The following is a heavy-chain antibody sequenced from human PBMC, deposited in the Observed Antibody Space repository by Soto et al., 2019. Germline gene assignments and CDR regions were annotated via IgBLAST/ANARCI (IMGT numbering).Heavy chain of an antibody. Sequence: GGSLRLSCAASGFTFSSYAMSWVRQAPGKGLEWVSAISGSGGSTYYADSVKGRFTISRDNSKNTLYLQMNSLRAEDTAVYYCAVFTMITFGGTGDAGDAFDIWGQGTMVTVSS. CDR3: AVFTMITFGGTGDAGDAFDI. D-gene: IGHD3-16*01. J-gene: IGHJ3*02. V-gene: IGHV3-23*01. CDR1: GFTFSSYA. CDR2: ISGSGGST.